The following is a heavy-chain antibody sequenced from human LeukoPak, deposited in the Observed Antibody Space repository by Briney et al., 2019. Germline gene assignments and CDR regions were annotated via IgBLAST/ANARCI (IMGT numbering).Heavy chain of an antibody. J-gene: IGHJ6*03. Sequence: SETLSLTCTASGGSISSGSYYWSWIRQPAGKGLECIGRIYTSGSTNYNPSLKSRITISVDTSKNQFSLKRSSVTAADTAVSYCARVAPWGYYYYMDVSGKGTTVTASS. CDR3: ARVAPWGYYYYMDV. CDR1: GGSISSGSYY. D-gene: IGHD3-16*01. CDR2: IYTSGST. V-gene: IGHV4-61*02.